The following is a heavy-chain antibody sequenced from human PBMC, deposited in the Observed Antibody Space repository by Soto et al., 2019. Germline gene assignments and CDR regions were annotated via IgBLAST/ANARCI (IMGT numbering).Heavy chain of an antibody. V-gene: IGHV1-8*01. CDR3: ATGLGATRYFDY. Sequence: QVQLVQSGAEVKKPGASVKVSCKASGYTFTSYDINWVRQATGQGLEWMGWMNPNSGNTGYAQKFQGRVTITRNTTISTAYMELSSLISEGTAVYYCATGLGATRYFDYWGQGTLVTVSS. CDR1: GYTFTSYD. CDR2: MNPNSGNT. J-gene: IGHJ4*02. D-gene: IGHD1-26*01.